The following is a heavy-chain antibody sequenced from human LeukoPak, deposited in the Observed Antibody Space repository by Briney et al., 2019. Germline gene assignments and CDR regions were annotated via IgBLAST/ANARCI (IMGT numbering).Heavy chain of an antibody. CDR1: GYTFTAYY. D-gene: IGHD6-13*01. J-gene: IGHJ5*02. V-gene: IGHV1-2*02. CDR2: INPYSGGT. CDR3: ARDVAAADSFTWFDP. Sequence: ASVKVSCKTSGYTFTAYYIHWVRQAPGQGLEWMGWINPYSGGTDYPQSFQGRVIMTRDTSISTAYMELSSLRSDDTAVYYCARDVAAADSFTWFDPWGQGTLVTVSS.